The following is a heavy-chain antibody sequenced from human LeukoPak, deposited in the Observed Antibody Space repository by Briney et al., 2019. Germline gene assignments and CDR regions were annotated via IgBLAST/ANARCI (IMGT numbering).Heavy chain of an antibody. D-gene: IGHD6-19*01. J-gene: IGHJ4*02. CDR1: GFTFSDYA. CDR2: ISGSGGST. V-gene: IGHV3-23*01. CDR3: AKDPGFSSGWPFDY. Sequence: AGGSLRLSCAASGFTFSDYAMSWVRQAPGKGLEWVSTISGSGGSTYYADSVKGRFTISGDNSKNTLYVQMNSLRVEDTAIYYCAKDPGFSSGWPFDYWGQGTLVTVSS.